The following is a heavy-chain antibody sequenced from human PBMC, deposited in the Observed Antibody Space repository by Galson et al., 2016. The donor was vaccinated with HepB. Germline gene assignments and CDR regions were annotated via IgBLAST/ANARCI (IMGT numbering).Heavy chain of an antibody. Sequence: SVKVSCKASGYTFINYYLHWVRQAPGQGLEWMGIMNPSSGSATYAQRFQGRVTMARDTSTTTAYMEVTSLRSEDTAVYYCARGAGDTTTDAVLDDAFDTWGQGTLVTVSS. CDR2: MNPSSGSA. CDR3: ARGAGDTTTDAVLDDAFDT. J-gene: IGHJ3*02. CDR1: GYTFINYY. V-gene: IGHV1-46*01. D-gene: IGHD2/OR15-2a*01.